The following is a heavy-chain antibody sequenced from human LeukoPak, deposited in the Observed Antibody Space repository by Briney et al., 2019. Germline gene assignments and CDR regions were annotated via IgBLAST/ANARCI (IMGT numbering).Heavy chain of an antibody. J-gene: IGHJ3*02. D-gene: IGHD2-2*01. CDR1: GFTFSSYA. CDR2: ISGSGGST. Sequence: GGSLRLSCAASGFTFSSYAMSWVRQAPGKGLEWVSAISGSGGSTYYADSVKGRFTISRDNSKNTLYLQMNSLRAEDTAVYYCAREVVVVPAATYAFDIWGQGTMVTVSS. CDR3: AREVVVVPAATYAFDI. V-gene: IGHV3-23*01.